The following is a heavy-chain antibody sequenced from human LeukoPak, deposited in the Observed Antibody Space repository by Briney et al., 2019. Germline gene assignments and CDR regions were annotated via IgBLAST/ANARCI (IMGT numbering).Heavy chain of an antibody. CDR2: INPSGGST. CDR1: GYTFTSYY. Sequence: ASVKVSCKASGYTFTSYYMHWVRQAPGQGLEWMGIINPSGGSTSYAQKFQGRVTMTRDTSTSTVYMELSSLRSEDTAVYYCARDKTALYDSSGYTFDYWGQGTLVTVSS. V-gene: IGHV1-46*01. J-gene: IGHJ4*02. CDR3: ARDKTALYDSSGYTFDY. D-gene: IGHD3-22*01.